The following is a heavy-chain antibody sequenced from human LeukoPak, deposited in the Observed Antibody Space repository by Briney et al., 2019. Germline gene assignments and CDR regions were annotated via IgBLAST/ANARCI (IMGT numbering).Heavy chain of an antibody. V-gene: IGHV3-74*01. D-gene: IGHD5-18*01. J-gene: IGHJ4*02. Sequence: GGSLRLSCATSGFTFSSYWMHWVRQAPGKGLVWVSRINSDGSITTFADSVKGRFDISRDDAKNTLYLQMNSLRAEDTAVYYCARGVNTSMVNYWGQGTLVTVSS. CDR3: ARGVNTSMVNY. CDR1: GFTFSSYW. CDR2: INSDGSIT.